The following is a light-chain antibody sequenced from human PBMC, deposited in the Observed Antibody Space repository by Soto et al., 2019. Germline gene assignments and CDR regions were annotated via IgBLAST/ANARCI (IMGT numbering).Light chain of an antibody. CDR3: QHYNSYSEA. CDR2: DAS. Sequence: ITQSPATLSVSPGEIATLSFRASQSVSSYLAWYQQKPGKAPKLLIYDASTLERGVPSRFSGSGSGTEFTLTISSLQPDDFATYYCQHYNSYSEAFGQGTKVDIK. J-gene: IGKJ1*01. CDR1: QSVSSY. V-gene: IGKV1-5*01.